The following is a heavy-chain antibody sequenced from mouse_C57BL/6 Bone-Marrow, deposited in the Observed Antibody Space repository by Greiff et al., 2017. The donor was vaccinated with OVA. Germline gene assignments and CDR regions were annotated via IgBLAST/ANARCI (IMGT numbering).Heavy chain of an antibody. CDR3: ARTGTFDY. V-gene: IGHV1-50*01. CDR1: GYTFTSYW. CDR2: IDPSDSYT. Sequence: QVQLQQPGAELVKPGASVKLSCKASGYTFTSYWMQWVKQRPGQGLEWIGEIDPSDSYTNYNQKFKGKATLTVDTSSSTAYIQLSSLTSEDAAVYYCARTGTFDYWGQGTTLTVSS. D-gene: IGHD4-1*01. J-gene: IGHJ2*01.